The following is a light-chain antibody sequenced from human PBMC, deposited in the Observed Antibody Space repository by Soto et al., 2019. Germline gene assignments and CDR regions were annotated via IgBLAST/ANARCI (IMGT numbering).Light chain of an antibody. CDR3: QQYDTLLT. V-gene: IGKV1-33*01. CDR2: GAS. Sequence: DLQMTQSPSSLSASVGDRVTITCQASQDITKYLNWYQQKPGKAPKLLIYGASNLETGVPSRFSGSGSGTDFTFTISSLQPEDIATYYCQQYDTLLTFGGGTKVEIK. J-gene: IGKJ4*01. CDR1: QDITKY.